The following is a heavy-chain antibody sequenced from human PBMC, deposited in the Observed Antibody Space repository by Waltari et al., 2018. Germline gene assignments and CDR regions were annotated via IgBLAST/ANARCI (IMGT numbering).Heavy chain of an antibody. CDR2: MRVRDGNK. CDR3: TRESGWSYFDY. CDR1: GSSFPRYL. J-gene: IGHJ4*02. Sequence: QLELVQSGAEVKKPGASVRVSCKASGSSFPRYLTHWVRQAPGQRLQWMGGMRVRDGNKKYSRKVQGRVTFTRDTSASTAYMDRSSLTSEDTAVYYCTRESGWSYFDYWGQGTPVTVSS. V-gene: IGHV1-3*01. D-gene: IGHD6-19*01.